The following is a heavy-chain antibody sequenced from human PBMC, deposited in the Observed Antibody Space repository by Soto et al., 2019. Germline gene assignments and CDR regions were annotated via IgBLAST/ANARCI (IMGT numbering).Heavy chain of an antibody. J-gene: IGHJ4*02. D-gene: IGHD6-6*01. CDR3: ARVIAARRDLGPLDY. CDR2: TYYRSKWYN. CDR1: GDRSSSNSAA. Sequence: QTLSLTCAISGDRSSSNSAAWNWIRQSPSRGLEWLGRTYYRSKWYNDYAVSVKSRITINPDTSKNQFSLQLNSVTPEDTAVYYCARVIAARRDLGPLDYWGQGTLVTVSS. V-gene: IGHV6-1*01.